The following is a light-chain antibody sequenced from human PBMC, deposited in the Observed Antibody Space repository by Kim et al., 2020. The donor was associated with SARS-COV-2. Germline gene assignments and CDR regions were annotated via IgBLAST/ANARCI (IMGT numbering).Light chain of an antibody. CDR1: EDLNRN. J-gene: IGKJ1*01. CDR2: TTF. Sequence: AATGDRSTITWRASEDLNRNLAWYQQTPGKVPKLLIHTTFILQSGVPSRFSGSESGTDFTLTISGLQAEDFGTYYCLRDNSYPWVFGQGTKVDIK. V-gene: IGKV1-8*01. CDR3: LRDNSYPWV.